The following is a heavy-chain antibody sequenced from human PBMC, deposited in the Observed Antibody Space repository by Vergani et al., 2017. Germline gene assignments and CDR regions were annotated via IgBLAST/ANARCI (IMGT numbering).Heavy chain of an antibody. J-gene: IGHJ4*02. V-gene: IGHV4-61*10. CDR1: GGSVSSGSYY. CDR3: AREMITFGGVFDY. CDR2: IYYSGST. Sequence: QVQLQESGPGLVKPSETLSLTCTVSGGSVSSGSYYWSWIRQPAGKGLEWIGYIYYSGSTNYNPSLKSRVTISVDTSKNQFSLKLSSVTAADTAVYYCAREMITFGGVFDYWGQGTLVTVSS. D-gene: IGHD3-16*01.